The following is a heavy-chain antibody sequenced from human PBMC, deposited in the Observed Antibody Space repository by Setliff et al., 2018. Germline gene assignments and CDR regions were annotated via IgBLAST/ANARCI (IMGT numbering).Heavy chain of an antibody. V-gene: IGHV1-2*02. J-gene: IGHJ5*02. CDR3: ARSRLYGGWFDP. D-gene: IGHD4-17*01. CDR1: GYTFTGYF. Sequence: ASVKVSCKASGYTFTGYFIHWVRQAPGQGXEWXXXXXXXXXXXXXAXXFQGRVXXTRDTSISTAYMELSRLRSDDTAVYSCARSRLYGGWFDPWGQGTLVTVSS. CDR2: XXXXXXXX.